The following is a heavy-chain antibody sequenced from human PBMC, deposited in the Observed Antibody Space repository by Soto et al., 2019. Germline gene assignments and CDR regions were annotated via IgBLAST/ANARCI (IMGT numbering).Heavy chain of an antibody. D-gene: IGHD5-12*01. V-gene: IGHV6-1*01. J-gene: IGHJ4*02. Sequence: SQTLSLTCAISGDSVSSNSAAWNWIRQSPSRGLEWLGRTYYRSKWYNDYAVSVKSRITINPDTSKNQLSLQLNSVTPEDTAVYYCAREAATRGWLPGRFDYWGQGTLVTVSS. CDR3: AREAATRGWLPGRFDY. CDR1: GDSVSSNSAA. CDR2: TYYRSKWYN.